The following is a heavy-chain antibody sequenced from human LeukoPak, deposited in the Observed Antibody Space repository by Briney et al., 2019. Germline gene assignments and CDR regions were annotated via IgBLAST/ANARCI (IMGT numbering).Heavy chain of an antibody. J-gene: IGHJ6*03. D-gene: IGHD6-25*01. CDR2: IKADGST. Sequence: GGPVSLFCAASGFTLENFWVHWVRRGPEKGLVWVSGIKADGSTGYADPVKGRFTISRDNAKNTLYLQMSSLSSEDTAVYYCGRQRNAYYMDVWGKGTTVTVSS. CDR1: GFTLENFW. CDR3: GRQRNAYYMDV. V-gene: IGHV3-74*01.